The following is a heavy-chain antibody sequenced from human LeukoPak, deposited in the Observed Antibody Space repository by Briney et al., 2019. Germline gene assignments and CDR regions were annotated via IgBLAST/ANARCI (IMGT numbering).Heavy chain of an antibody. D-gene: IGHD6-13*01. V-gene: IGHV1-18*01. CDR1: GYTFTSYG. CDR3: ARCCSSWYCLDY. J-gene: IGHJ4*02. Sequence: WASVKVSCKASGYTFTSYGMRWVRQAPGQGLEWMGWISAYIGNTNYAQNFHGRVTVTTDASTSTAYMDLGSLRSDDTAVYYCARCCSSWYCLDYWGQGTLVTVSS. CDR2: ISAYIGNT.